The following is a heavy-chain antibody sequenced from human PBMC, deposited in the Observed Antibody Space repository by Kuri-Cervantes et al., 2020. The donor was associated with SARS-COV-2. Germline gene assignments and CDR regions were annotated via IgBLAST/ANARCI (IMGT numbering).Heavy chain of an antibody. CDR3: ARDLRQQLAYGMDV. J-gene: IGHJ6*02. V-gene: IGHV3-30-3*01. D-gene: IGHD6-13*01. Sequence: GESLKISCVVSGFSVSTNYMTWVRQAPGKGLEWVAVISYDGSNKYYADSVKGRFTISRDNSKNTLYLQMNSLRAEDTAVYYCARDLRQQLAYGMDVWGQGTTVTVSS. CDR1: GFSVSTNY. CDR2: ISYDGSNK.